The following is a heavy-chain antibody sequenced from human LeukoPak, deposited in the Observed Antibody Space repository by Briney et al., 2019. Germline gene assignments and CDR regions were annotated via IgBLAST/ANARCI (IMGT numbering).Heavy chain of an antibody. D-gene: IGHD3-3*01. CDR1: GCTFTSYG. J-gene: IGHJ6*02. CDR2: ISAYNGNT. CDR3: AREKGYDFWSGYLDYYYYYGMDV. Sequence: GASVKVSCKASGCTFTSYGISWVRQAPGQGLERMGWISAYNGNTNYAQKLQGRVTMTTDTSTSTAYMELRSLRSDDTAVYYCAREKGYDFWSGYLDYYYYYGMDVWGQGTTVTVSS. V-gene: IGHV1-18*01.